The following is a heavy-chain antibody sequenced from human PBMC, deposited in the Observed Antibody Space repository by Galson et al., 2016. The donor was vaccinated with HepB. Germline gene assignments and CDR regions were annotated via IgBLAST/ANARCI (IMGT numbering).Heavy chain of an antibody. CDR2: ISDSGGST. CDR3: AKDYVDMSTSPGLRRGTYYFDY. J-gene: IGHJ4*02. Sequence: SLRLSCAASGFTFTSYAMSWVRQAPGKGLEWVSGISDSGGSTYYADSVKGRFTFSRDNSKNTLYLQMNSLRAEDTAVYYCAKDYVDMSTSPGLRRGTYYFDYWGQGTLVTVSS. D-gene: IGHD5-24*01. CDR1: GFTFTSYA. V-gene: IGHV3-23*01.